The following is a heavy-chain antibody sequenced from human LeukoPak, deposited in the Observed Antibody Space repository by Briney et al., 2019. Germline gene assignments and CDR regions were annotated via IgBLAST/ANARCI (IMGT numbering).Heavy chain of an antibody. J-gene: IGHJ4*02. Sequence: SVKVSCKASGGTFSSYAISWVRQAPGQGLEWMGGIIPIFGTANYARKFQGRVTITADESTSTAYMELSSLRSEDTAVYYCASFHSGSEEFDYWGQGTLVTVSS. V-gene: IGHV1-69*13. D-gene: IGHD3-10*01. CDR2: IIPIFGTA. CDR1: GGTFSSYA. CDR3: ASFHSGSEEFDY.